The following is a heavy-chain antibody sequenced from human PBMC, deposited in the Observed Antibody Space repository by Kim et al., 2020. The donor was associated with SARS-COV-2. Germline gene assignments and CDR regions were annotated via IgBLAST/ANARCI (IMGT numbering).Heavy chain of an antibody. Sequence: GGSLRLSCAASGFTVSSNYMSWVRQAPGKGLEWVSVIYSGGSTYYADSVKGRFTISRDNSKNTLYLQMNSLRAEDTAVYYCARDRGSYDILTGYSLGGMDVWGQGTTVTVSS. D-gene: IGHD3-9*01. CDR3: ARDRGSYDILTGYSLGGMDV. CDR1: GFTVSSNY. CDR2: IYSGGST. V-gene: IGHV3-66*02. J-gene: IGHJ6*02.